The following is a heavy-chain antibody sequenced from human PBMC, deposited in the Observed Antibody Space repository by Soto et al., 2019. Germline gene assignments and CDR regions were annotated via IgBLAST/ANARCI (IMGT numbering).Heavy chain of an antibody. CDR2: INSDGSST. V-gene: IGHV3-74*01. Sequence: GSLRLSCAASGFTFSSYWMHWVRQAPGKGLVWVSRINSDGSSTSYADSVKGRFTISRDNAKNTLYLQMNSLRAEDTAVYYCARDPEDFWSGYSPIYYTDVWGNGTTVTSP. D-gene: IGHD3-3*01. CDR3: ARDPEDFWSGYSPIYYTDV. CDR1: GFTFSSYW. J-gene: IGHJ6*03.